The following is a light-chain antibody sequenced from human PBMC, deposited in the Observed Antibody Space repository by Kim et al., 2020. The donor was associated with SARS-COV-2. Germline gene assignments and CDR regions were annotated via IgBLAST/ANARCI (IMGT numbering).Light chain of an antibody. Sequence: EIVMTQSPATLSVSPGERATLSCRASQSVSSNLAWYQQKPGQAPRLLIYGASTRATGIPARFSGSGSGTEFTLTISSLQSEDFAVYYCQQYTKWPPLTFGGGTKVDIK. CDR2: GAS. CDR1: QSVSSN. V-gene: IGKV3-15*01. CDR3: QQYTKWPPLT. J-gene: IGKJ4*01.